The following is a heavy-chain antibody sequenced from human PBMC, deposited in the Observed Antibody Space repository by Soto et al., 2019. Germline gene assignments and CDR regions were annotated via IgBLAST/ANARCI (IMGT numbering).Heavy chain of an antibody. CDR3: ARVAGVGCSGGSCYSRYYYYYMDV. V-gene: IGHV4-59*01. J-gene: IGHJ6*03. CDR2: IYYSGST. Sequence: SETLSLTCTVSGGSISSYYWSWIRQPPGKGLEWIGYIYYSGSTNYNPSLKSRVTISVDTSKNQFSLKLSSVTAADTAVYYCARVAGVGCSGGSCYSRYYYYYMDVWGKGTTVTVSS. CDR1: GGSISSYY. D-gene: IGHD2-15*01.